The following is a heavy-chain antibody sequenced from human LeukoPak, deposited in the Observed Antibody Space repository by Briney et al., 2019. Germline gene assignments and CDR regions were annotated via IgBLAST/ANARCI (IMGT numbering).Heavy chain of an antibody. CDR1: GFTFSSYW. Sequence: GGSLRLSCAASGFTFSSYWMHWVRQAPGKGLVWVSRISSDESSTNYADSVKGRFTISRDNAKNTLYLQMNSLRAEDTAVYYCARVRAVAGTKVLYYFDYWGQGTLVTVSS. CDR3: ARVRAVAGTKVLYYFDY. CDR2: ISSDESST. D-gene: IGHD6-19*01. V-gene: IGHV3-74*01. J-gene: IGHJ4*02.